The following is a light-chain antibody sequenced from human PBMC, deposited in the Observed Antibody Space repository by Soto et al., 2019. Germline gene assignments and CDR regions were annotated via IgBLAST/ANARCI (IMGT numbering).Light chain of an antibody. CDR2: TTS. V-gene: IGKV1-39*01. CDR1: QSIANY. J-gene: IGKJ1*01. Sequence: DIQMTQSPSSLSASVGDRVTITCRASQSIANYLNWYQQKPGKAPKLLIYTTSSLQSGVPSRFSGSGSGTDFTLTISSLQPEDFATYFCQQSYSFPKTCGQGTKVEI. CDR3: QQSYSFPKT.